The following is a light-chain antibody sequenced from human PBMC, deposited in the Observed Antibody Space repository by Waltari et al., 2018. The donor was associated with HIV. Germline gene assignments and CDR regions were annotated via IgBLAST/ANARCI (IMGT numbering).Light chain of an antibody. CDR2: RTN. J-gene: IGLJ3*02. Sequence: QTVVTQEPSFSVSPGGTVTLTCGLNSGSVSTSYYPSWYQQTPGQTPRTLIYRTNTRSSWVPDRFSGSILGNKAALTITGAQADDESDYYCVLYMGGGIWVFGGGTKVTVL. CDR3: VLYMGGGIWV. V-gene: IGLV8-61*01. CDR1: SGSVSTSYY.